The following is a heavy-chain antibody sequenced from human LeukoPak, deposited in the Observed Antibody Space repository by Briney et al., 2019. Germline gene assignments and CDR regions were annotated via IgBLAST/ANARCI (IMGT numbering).Heavy chain of an antibody. J-gene: IGHJ4*02. Sequence: VASVKVSCKASGYTFTSYAMHWVRQAPGQRLEWMGWINAGNGNTKYSQKFQGRVTITRDTSASTAYMELSSLRSEDTAVYYCTRAGYCSGGSCYRRYYFDYWGQGTLVTVSS. V-gene: IGHV1-3*01. CDR1: GYTFTSYA. D-gene: IGHD2-15*01. CDR2: INAGNGNT. CDR3: TRAGYCSGGSCYRRYYFDY.